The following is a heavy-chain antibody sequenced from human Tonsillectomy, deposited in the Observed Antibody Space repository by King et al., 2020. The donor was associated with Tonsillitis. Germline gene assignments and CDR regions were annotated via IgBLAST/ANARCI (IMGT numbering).Heavy chain of an antibody. V-gene: IGHV3-13*01. D-gene: IGHD2-21*01. Sequence: VQLVESGGGLVQPGGSLRLSCAASGFTFSRYDMHWVRQVPGKGLEWVSCIGTVDDTYYRDSVKGRFSISRDNARNSLYLQMNSLRAGDTAVYYCAREPMIASFFDALDFWGQGTLVTVSS. J-gene: IGHJ3*01. CDR3: AREPMIASFFDALDF. CDR2: IGTVDDT. CDR1: GFTFSRYD.